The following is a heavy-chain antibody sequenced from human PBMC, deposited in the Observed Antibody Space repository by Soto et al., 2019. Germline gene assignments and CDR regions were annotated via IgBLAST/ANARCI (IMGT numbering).Heavy chain of an antibody. CDR3: AKDNLRFGELLFPDAFDI. CDR2: IGGSGNST. CDR1: GFTFSSYA. J-gene: IGHJ3*02. D-gene: IGHD3-10*01. Sequence: GGSLRLSCAASGFTFSSYAMSWVRQAPGKGLEWVSGIGGSGNSTYYADSVKGRFSISRDNSKNTLYLQMKSLRAEDTAVYYCAKDNLRFGELLFPDAFDIWGQGTMVTVSS. V-gene: IGHV3-23*01.